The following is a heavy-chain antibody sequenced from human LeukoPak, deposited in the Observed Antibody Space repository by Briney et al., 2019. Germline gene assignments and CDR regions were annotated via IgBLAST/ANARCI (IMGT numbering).Heavy chain of an antibody. V-gene: IGHV4-30-2*01. J-gene: IGHJ5*02. CDR1: GGSISSGGYS. CDR2: IYHSGST. Sequence: SETLSLTCAVSGGSISSGGYSWSWIRQPPGKGLEWIGYIYHSGSTYYNPSLKNRVTISVDTSQNQFSLKLTSVTAADTAVYYCARGLRYYYESSPRRNWFDPWGQGTLVTVSS. CDR3: ARGLRYYYESSPRRNWFDP. D-gene: IGHD3-22*01.